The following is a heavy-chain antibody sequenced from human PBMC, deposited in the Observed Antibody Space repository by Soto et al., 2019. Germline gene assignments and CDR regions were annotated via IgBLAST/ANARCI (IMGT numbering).Heavy chain of an antibody. V-gene: IGHV4-34*01. CDR1: GGSFSGYY. J-gene: IGHJ5*02. D-gene: IGHD3-10*01. CDR3: ARGWRRSREYYYGSGIWFDP. CDR2: INHSGST. Sequence: PSETLSLTCAVYGGSFSGYYWSWIRQPPGKGLDWIGEINHSGSTNYNPSLKSRVTISVDTSKNQFSLKLSSVTAADTAVYYCARGWRRSREYYYGSGIWFDPWGQGTLVTVSS.